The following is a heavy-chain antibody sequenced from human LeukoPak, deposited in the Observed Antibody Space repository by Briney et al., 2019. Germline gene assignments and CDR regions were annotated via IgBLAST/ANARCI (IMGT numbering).Heavy chain of an antibody. CDR2: ISAYNGNT. D-gene: IGHD6-13*01. CDR3: ARPNSYSSSWWYYYYYYCMDV. CDR1: GYTFTSYG. Sequence: ASVKVSCKASGYTFTSYGISWVRQAPGQGLEWMGCISAYNGNTNYAQKLQGTVTMTTDTSTSTAYMEQRSMRSDDTAVYYCARPNSYSSSWWYYYYYYCMDVWGQGTTVTVSS. V-gene: IGHV1-18*01. J-gene: IGHJ6*01.